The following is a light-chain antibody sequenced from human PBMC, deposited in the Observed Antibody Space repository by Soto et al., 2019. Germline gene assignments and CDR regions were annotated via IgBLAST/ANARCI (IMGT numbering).Light chain of an antibody. V-gene: IGLV2-14*01. Sequence: QSALTQAASVSGSPGQSITISCTGTSSDVGAYDYVTWYQQHPGKAPKVMIYKVSNRPSGVSNRFSGSKSGNTASLTISGLQAEDEADYYCSSYTTGSLAVFGGGTQLTVL. CDR1: SSDVGAYDY. CDR3: SSYTTGSLAV. J-gene: IGLJ2*01. CDR2: KVS.